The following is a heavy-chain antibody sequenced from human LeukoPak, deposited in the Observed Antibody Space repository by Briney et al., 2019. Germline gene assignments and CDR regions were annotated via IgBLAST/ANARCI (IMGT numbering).Heavy chain of an antibody. CDR3: ARAEYSSGWYGDLYGMDV. Sequence: SETLSLTCTVSGGSISSYYWSWIRQPPGKGLEWIGYIYYSGSTNYNPSLKSRATISVDTSKNQFSLKLSSVTAADTAVYYCARAEYSSGWYGDLYGMDVWGQGTTVTVSS. D-gene: IGHD6-19*01. CDR2: IYYSGST. CDR1: GGSISSYY. V-gene: IGHV4-59*01. J-gene: IGHJ6*02.